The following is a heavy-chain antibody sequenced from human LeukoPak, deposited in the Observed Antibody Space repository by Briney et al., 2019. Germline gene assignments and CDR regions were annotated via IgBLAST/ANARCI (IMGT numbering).Heavy chain of an antibody. J-gene: IGHJ4*02. V-gene: IGHV4-34*01. CDR2: INHSGST. CDR1: GGSFSGYY. CDR3: ARGRAVKDY. D-gene: IGHD3-22*01. Sequence: SEALSLTCAVYGGSFSGYYWSWIRQPPGKGLEWIGEINHSGSTNYNPSLKSRVTISVDTSKNQFSLKLSSVTAADTAVYYCARGRAVKDYWGQGTLVTVSS.